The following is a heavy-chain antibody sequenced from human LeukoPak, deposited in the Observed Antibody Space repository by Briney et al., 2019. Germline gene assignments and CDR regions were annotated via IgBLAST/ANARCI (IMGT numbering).Heavy chain of an antibody. CDR2: ISGSGGST. CDR1: GFTFSSYA. CDR3: ARGSYGEYFDY. V-gene: IGHV3-23*01. D-gene: IGHD1-26*01. Sequence: GGSLRLSCAASGFTFSSYAMSRVRQAPGKGLEWVSAISGSGGSTYYADSVKGRFTISRDNSKNTLYLQMNSLRAEDTAVYYCARGSYGEYFDYWGQGTLVTVSS. J-gene: IGHJ4*02.